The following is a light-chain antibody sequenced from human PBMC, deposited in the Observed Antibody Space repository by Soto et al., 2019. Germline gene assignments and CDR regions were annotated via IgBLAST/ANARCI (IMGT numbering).Light chain of an antibody. CDR1: QTISSW. CDR3: QQYDSYPLT. V-gene: IGKV1-5*03. J-gene: IGKJ4*01. CDR2: KAS. Sequence: DIQMTQSPSTLSASVGDRVIITCRASQTISSWLAWYQQKPGKAPKLLIYKASSFQSGVPSRFSGSGSGTEFTLTISSLQPDDFATYYCQQYDSYPLTFGGGTKVEIK.